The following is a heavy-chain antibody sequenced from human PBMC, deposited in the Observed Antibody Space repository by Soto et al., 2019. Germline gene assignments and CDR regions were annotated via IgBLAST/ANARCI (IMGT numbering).Heavy chain of an antibody. CDR2: ISGSGGST. CDR1: GFTCSSYA. CDR3: AKDPSSSLLYYFDY. J-gene: IGHJ4*02. V-gene: IGHV3-23*01. D-gene: IGHD6-6*01. Sequence: PGGSLRLSCAASGFTCSSYAMSWVRQAPGKGLEWVSAISGSGGSTYYADSVKGRFTISRDNSKNTLYLQMNSLRAEDTAVYYCAKDPSSSLLYYFDYWGQGALVTVSS.